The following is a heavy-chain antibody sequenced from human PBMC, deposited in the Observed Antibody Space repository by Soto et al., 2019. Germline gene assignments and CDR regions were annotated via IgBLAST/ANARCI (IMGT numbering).Heavy chain of an antibody. CDR3: AKDGIFGSSSGKYFDY. Sequence: SLRLSCAASGFTFDDYAMHWVRQAPGKGLEWVSGISWNSGSIGYADSVKGRFTISRDNAKNSLYLQMNSLRAEDTALYYCAKDGIFGSSSGKYFDYWGQGTLVTVSS. CDR1: GFTFDDYA. CDR2: ISWNSGSI. D-gene: IGHD6-6*01. V-gene: IGHV3-9*01. J-gene: IGHJ4*02.